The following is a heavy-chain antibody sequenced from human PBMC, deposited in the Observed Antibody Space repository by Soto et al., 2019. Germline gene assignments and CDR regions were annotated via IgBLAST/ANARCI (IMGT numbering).Heavy chain of an antibody. Sequence: QVQLQQWGAGLLKPSETLSLTCAVYGGSFSGYYWSWIRQPPGKGLEWIGDSNHSGSTNYNPSLTSRASISLDTSKNQFSLMLSSVTAAYTAVYSGAKGDQGVTLDYWGQGTLVTVSS. J-gene: IGHJ4*02. V-gene: IGHV4-34*01. D-gene: IGHD2-21*02. CDR2: SNHSGST. CDR1: GGSFSGYY. CDR3: AKGDQGVTLDY.